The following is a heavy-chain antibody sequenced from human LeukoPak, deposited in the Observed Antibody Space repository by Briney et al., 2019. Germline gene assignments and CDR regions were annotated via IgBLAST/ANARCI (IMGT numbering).Heavy chain of an antibody. CDR1: GGSISSY. Sequence: SETLSLTCTVSGGSISSYWSWIRQSPGKGLEWIGYIYFSGTTNYNPSLKSRLTISTDRSRNQFSLKLSSVTAADTAIYYCVSGGSYLTKWGQGTLVTVSS. CDR2: IYFSGTT. J-gene: IGHJ4*02. CDR3: VSGGSYLTK. V-gene: IGHV4-59*01. D-gene: IGHD3-10*01.